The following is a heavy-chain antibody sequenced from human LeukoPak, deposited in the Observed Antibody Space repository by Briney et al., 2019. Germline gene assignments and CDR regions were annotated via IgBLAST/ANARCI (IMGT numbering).Heavy chain of an antibody. CDR1: GDTFTGYY. CDR3: AKAPYGDYYYYAMDV. CDR2: INPNSAGT. D-gene: IGHD4-17*01. J-gene: IGHJ6*02. V-gene: IGHV1-2*02. Sequence: ASVKLSCKASGDTFTGYYIHWVRQAPGQRLECMGWINPNSAGTNYAQKFQGRVTMTRDTSISTAYMELSRLRSDDTAVYYCAKAPYGDYYYYAMDVWGQGTTVTVSS.